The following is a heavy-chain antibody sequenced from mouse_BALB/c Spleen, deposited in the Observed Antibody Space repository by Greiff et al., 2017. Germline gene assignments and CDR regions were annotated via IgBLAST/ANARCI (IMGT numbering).Heavy chain of an antibody. V-gene: IGHV14-3*02. Sequence: VQLQQSGAELVKPGASVKLSCTASGFNIKDTYMHWVKQRPEQGLEWIGRIDPANGNTKYDPKFQGKATITADTSSNTAYLQLSSLTSEDTAVYYCARYGNYVDAMDYWVKEPQSPSPQ. CDR1: GFNIKDTY. CDR2: IDPANGNT. J-gene: IGHJ4*01. D-gene: IGHD2-1*01. CDR3: ARYGNYVDAMDY.